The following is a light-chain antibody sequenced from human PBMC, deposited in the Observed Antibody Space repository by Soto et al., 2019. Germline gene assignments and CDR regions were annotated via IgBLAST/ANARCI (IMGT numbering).Light chain of an antibody. CDR1: QSLRSSY. Sequence: EVVWTQSPNTLSLSPGERATLFVWASQSLRSSYLAWYQRKPGQAPRLLMFGASRRATGIPDRFNGSGSGTGFILTISRLEPEDVAVYYCQQHGTSPYTFGQGTRLEIK. J-gene: IGKJ5*01. V-gene: IGKV3-20*01. CDR3: QQHGTSPYT. CDR2: GAS.